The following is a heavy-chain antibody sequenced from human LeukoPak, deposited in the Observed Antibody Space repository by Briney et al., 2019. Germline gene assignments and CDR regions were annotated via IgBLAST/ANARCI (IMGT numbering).Heavy chain of an antibody. CDR2: VTSYNGDT. V-gene: IGHV1-18*01. Sequence: GASVKVSCKASGYTFNNCGISWVGQAPGQGLEWMGWVTSYNGDTNYAQKFQGRVTMTRDTSISTAYMELSRLRSDDTAVYYCARRPGIAVASTGYWGQGTLVTVSS. D-gene: IGHD6-19*01. CDR3: ARRPGIAVASTGY. J-gene: IGHJ4*02. CDR1: GYTFNNCG.